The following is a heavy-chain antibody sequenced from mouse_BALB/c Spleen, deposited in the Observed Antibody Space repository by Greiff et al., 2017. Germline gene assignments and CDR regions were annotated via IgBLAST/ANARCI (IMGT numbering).Heavy chain of an antibody. CDR3: ARQGDGNYVSWFAY. D-gene: IGHD2-1*01. CDR2: INSNGGST. Sequence: EVKVVESGGGLVKLGGSLKLSCAASGFTFSSYYMSWVRQTPEKRLELVAAINSNGGSTYYPDTVKGRFTISRDNAKNTLYLQMSSLKSEDTALYYCARQGDGNYVSWFAYWGQGTLVTVSA. V-gene: IGHV5-6-2*01. J-gene: IGHJ3*01. CDR1: GFTFSSYY.